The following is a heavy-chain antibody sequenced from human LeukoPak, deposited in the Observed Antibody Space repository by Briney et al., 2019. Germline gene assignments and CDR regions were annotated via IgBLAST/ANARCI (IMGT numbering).Heavy chain of an antibody. CDR2: IYYSGST. CDR3: ARHRDGYNFYPWFDL. CDR1: GGSLSSYY. D-gene: IGHD5-24*01. Sequence: SETLSLTCTVSGGSLSSYYWSWIRQPPGKGLEWIGYIYYSGSTNYNPSLKSRATISVDTSKNQFSLKLSSVTAADTAVYYCARHRDGYNFYPWFDLWGQGTLVTVSS. V-gene: IGHV4-59*08. J-gene: IGHJ5*02.